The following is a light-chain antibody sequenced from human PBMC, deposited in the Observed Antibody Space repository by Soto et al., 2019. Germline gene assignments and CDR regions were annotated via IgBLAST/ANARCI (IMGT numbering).Light chain of an antibody. Sequence: QSALTQPPSASGTPGRSVTIPCTGTSSDVGDYNYVSWYQQHPGKAPKLMIYEVSRRPSGVPDRFSGSKSGNTASLTISGLQAEDEADYYCRSYAGSRTYVFGTGTKVTVL. J-gene: IGLJ1*01. CDR1: SSDVGDYNY. CDR3: RSYAGSRTYV. V-gene: IGLV2-8*01. CDR2: EVS.